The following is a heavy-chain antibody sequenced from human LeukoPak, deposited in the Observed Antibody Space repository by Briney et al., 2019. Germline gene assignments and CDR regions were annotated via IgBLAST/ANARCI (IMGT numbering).Heavy chain of an antibody. J-gene: IGHJ4*02. V-gene: IGHV4-34*01. Sequence: SSETLSLTCAVYGGSFSGYYWSWIRQPPGKGLEWIGSIYYSGSTYYNPSLKSRVTISVDTSKNQFSLKLSSVTAADTAVYYCARRVVRGGFDYWGQGTLVTVSS. CDR2: IYYSGST. CDR1: GGSFSGYY. D-gene: IGHD3-10*01. CDR3: ARRVVRGGFDY.